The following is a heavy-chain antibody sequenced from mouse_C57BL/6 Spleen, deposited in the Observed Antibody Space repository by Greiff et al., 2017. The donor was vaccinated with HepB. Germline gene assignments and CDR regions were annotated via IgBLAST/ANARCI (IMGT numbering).Heavy chain of an antibody. CDR1: GYTFTSYW. J-gene: IGHJ1*03. D-gene: IGHD1-1*01. Sequence: QVQLQQPGTELVKPGASVKLSCKASGYTFTSYWMHWVKQRPGQGLEWIGNINPSNGGTNYNEKFKSKATLTVDKSSSTAYMQLSSLTSEDSAVYYCARRANYYGSSYWYFDVWGTGTTVTVSS. CDR3: ARRANYYGSSYWYFDV. V-gene: IGHV1-53*01. CDR2: INPSNGGT.